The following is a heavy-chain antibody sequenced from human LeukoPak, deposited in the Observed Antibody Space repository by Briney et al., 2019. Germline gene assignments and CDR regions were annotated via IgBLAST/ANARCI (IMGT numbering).Heavy chain of an antibody. D-gene: IGHD3-22*01. CDR1: GGSISSSNW. V-gene: IGHV4-4*02. CDR2: IYHSGST. CDR3: ARIVIDYYDRVYAFDI. Sequence: SETLSLTCAVSGGSISSSNWWSWVRQPPGKGLEWIGEIYHSGSTNYNPSLKSRVTISVDKSKNQFSLKLSSVTAADTAVYYCARIVIDYYDRVYAFDIWGQGTMVTVSS. J-gene: IGHJ3*02.